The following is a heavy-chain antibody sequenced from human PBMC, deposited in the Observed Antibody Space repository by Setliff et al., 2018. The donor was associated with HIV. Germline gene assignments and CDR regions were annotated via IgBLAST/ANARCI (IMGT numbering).Heavy chain of an antibody. CDR2: ISSSGSFT. Sequence: PGGSLRLSCAASGFTFSDYHMSWIRQAPGKGLEWVSYISSSGSFTNYADSVKGRFTISRDNAKSSLYLQMNSLSAEDTAVYYCAKVDSYAGKNFDYWGQGTLVTVSS. D-gene: IGHD5-18*01. J-gene: IGHJ4*02. CDR1: GFTFSDYH. CDR3: AKVDSYAGKNFDY. V-gene: IGHV3-11*05.